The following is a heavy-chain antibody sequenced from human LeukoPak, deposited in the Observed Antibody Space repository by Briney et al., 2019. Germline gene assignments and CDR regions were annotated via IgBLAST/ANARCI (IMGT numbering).Heavy chain of an antibody. Sequence: TSETLSLTCNVSGGSISSGSYYWSWIRQPAGKGLKWIGRIYASGSTNYNPSLKSRVTISVDTSKNQFSLKLSSVTAADTAVYYCARGYYSSGRFDYWGQGTLVTVSS. CDR2: IYASGST. J-gene: IGHJ4*02. CDR1: GGSISSGSYY. D-gene: IGHD6-19*01. CDR3: ARGYYSSGRFDY. V-gene: IGHV4-61*02.